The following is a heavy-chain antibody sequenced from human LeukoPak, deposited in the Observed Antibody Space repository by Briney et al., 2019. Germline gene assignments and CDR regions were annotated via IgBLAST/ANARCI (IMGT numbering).Heavy chain of an antibody. V-gene: IGHV4-39*07. CDR2: IYYSGST. J-gene: IGHJ4*02. Sequence: SEALSLTCTVSGGSISSSSYYWGWIRQPPGKGLEWIGSIYYSGSTYYNPSLKSRVTISVDTSKNQFSLKLSSVTAADTAVYYCARFTYYYDSSGYYSVVDYWGQGTLVTVSS. D-gene: IGHD3-22*01. CDR1: GGSISSSSYY. CDR3: ARFTYYYDSSGYYSVVDY.